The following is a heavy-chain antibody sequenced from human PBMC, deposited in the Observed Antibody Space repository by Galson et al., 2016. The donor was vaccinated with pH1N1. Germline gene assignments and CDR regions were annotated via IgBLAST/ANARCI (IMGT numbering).Heavy chain of an antibody. J-gene: IGHJ3*01. CDR1: GFSVSKNY. V-gene: IGHV3-7*01. CDR2: IKQDGSEK. CDR3: ARERAGAFHL. Sequence: SLRLSCAVFGFSVSKNYMTWVRQIPGKGLQWLANIKQDGSEKHYVDSVKGRFTISRDNAKNSLYLQMNSLRAEDTAVYYCARERAGAFHLWGQGTMVIVSS.